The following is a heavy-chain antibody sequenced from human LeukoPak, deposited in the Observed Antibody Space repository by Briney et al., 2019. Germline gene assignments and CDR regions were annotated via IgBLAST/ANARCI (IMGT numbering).Heavy chain of an antibody. V-gene: IGHV3-23*01. Sequence: PGGSLRLSCAASGFTFSSYGMSWVRQAPGKGLEWVSAISGSGGSTYYADSVKGRFTISRDNSKNTLYLQMNSLRAEDTAVYYCAKRATMVRGVTYYMDVWGKGTTVTISS. D-gene: IGHD3-10*01. CDR1: GFTFSSYG. J-gene: IGHJ6*03. CDR3: AKRATMVRGVTYYMDV. CDR2: ISGSGGST.